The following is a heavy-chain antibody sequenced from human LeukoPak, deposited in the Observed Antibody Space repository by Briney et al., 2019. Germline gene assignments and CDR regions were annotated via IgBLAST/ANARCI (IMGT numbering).Heavy chain of an antibody. CDR2: ISHDGSNE. CDR1: GFTFNYYV. V-gene: IGHV3-30-3*01. J-gene: IGHJ4*02. D-gene: IGHD1-26*01. Sequence: GGSLRLSCAASGFTFNYYVMHWVRQAPGQGLEWLALISHDGSNEYYADSVKGRFTISRDNSKDTLYLLMNSLRGEDTAVYYCARALLGRWELPLDSWGQGTLVSVSS. CDR3: ARALLGRWELPLDS.